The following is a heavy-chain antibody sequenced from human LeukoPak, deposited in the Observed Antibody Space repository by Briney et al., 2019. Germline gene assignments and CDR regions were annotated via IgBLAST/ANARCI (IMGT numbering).Heavy chain of an antibody. CDR2: IWYDGSDK. V-gene: IGHV3-30*19. CDR1: GFTFSSYG. J-gene: IGHJ4*02. D-gene: IGHD6-19*01. CDR3: ARGAAVAISL. Sequence: GRSLRLSCAASGFTFSSYGMHWVRQAPGKGLEWVAVIWYDGSDKYYADSVKGRFTISRDISKNTLYLQMNSLRVEDTALYYCARGAAVAISLWGQGTLVTVSS.